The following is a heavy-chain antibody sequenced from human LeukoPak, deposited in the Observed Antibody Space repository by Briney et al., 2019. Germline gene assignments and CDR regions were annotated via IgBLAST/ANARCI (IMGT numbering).Heavy chain of an antibody. CDR2: ISSSSSYI. V-gene: IGHV3-21*01. CDR1: GLTFSIYS. CDR3: AMTAYYGSGSLPDW. J-gene: IGHJ1*01. Sequence: GGSLRLSCAASGLTFSIYSMNWVRQAPGKGLEWVSSISSSSSYIYYADSVKGRFTISRGNAKNSLYLQMNSLRAEDTAVYYCAMTAYYGSGSLPDWWGQGTLVTVSS. D-gene: IGHD3-10*01.